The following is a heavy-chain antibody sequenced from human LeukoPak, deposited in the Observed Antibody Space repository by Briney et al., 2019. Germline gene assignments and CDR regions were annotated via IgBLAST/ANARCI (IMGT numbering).Heavy chain of an antibody. CDR2: IYPGDSDT. CDR3: ARHLSRRLVGASAYYYYYMDV. V-gene: IGHV5-51*01. D-gene: IGHD1-26*01. Sequence: GAPLQISCKGSGSSFTSYWIGCGRPLPGKGLGWMGIIYPGDSDTRYSPSFQGQVTISADKSISTAYLQWSSLKASDTAMYYCARHLSRRLVGASAYYYYYMDVWGKGTTVTVSS. J-gene: IGHJ6*03. CDR1: GSSFTSYW.